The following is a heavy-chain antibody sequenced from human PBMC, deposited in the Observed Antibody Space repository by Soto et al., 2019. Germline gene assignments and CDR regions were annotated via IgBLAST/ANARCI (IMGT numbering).Heavy chain of an antibody. CDR3: AKARYDFWSGD. Sequence: VQLVESGGGVVQPGRSLRLSCAASGFTFSSYGMHWVRQAPGKGLEWVSAISGSGGSTYYADSVKGRFTISRDNSKNTLYLQMNSLRAEDTAVYYCAKARYDFWSGDWGQGTLVTVSS. CDR1: GFTFSSYG. D-gene: IGHD3-3*01. V-gene: IGHV3-23*04. J-gene: IGHJ4*02. CDR2: ISGSGGST.